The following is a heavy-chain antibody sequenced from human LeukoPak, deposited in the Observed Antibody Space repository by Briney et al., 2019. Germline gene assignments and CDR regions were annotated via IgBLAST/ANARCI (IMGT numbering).Heavy chain of an antibody. D-gene: IGHD5-18*01. CDR1: GGSISSGSYY. V-gene: IGHV4-61*02. Sequence: SETLSLTCTVSGGSISSGSYYWSWIRQPAGKGLEWIGRIYTSGSTNYNPSLKSRVTISVDTSKNQFSLKLSSVTAADTAVYYCASHGYRSMDSWGQGILVTVSS. J-gene: IGHJ4*02. CDR3: ASHGYRSMDS. CDR2: IYTSGST.